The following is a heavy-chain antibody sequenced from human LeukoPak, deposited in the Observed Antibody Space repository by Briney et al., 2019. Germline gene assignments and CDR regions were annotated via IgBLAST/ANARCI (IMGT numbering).Heavy chain of an antibody. Sequence: GGSLRLSCAASGFTFSSYAMSWVRQAPGKGLEWVSTISTSGGSTFYADSVKGRSTISRDNSKNTLYLQMISLRAEDTAVYYCAKGRYSRSWYPDYWGQGTLVTVSS. D-gene: IGHD6-13*01. CDR1: GFTFSSYA. CDR2: ISTSGGST. CDR3: AKGRYSRSWYPDY. V-gene: IGHV3-23*01. J-gene: IGHJ4*02.